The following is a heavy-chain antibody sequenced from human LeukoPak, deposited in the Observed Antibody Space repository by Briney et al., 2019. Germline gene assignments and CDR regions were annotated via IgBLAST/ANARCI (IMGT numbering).Heavy chain of an antibody. D-gene: IGHD3-10*01. CDR2: ISYDGSNK. CDR1: GFTLSSYA. V-gene: IGHV3-30-3*01. J-gene: IGHJ6*02. CDR3: ARDPAYYGSGSYYYYGMDV. Sequence: SGGSLRLSCAASGFTLSSYAMHWVRQAPGKGLEWVAVISYDGSNKYYADSVKGRFTISRDNSKNTLYLQMNSLRAEDTAVYYCARDPAYYGSGSYYYYGMDVWGQGTTVTVSS.